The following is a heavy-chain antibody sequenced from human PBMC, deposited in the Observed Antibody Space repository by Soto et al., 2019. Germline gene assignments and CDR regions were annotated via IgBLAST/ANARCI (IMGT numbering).Heavy chain of an antibody. CDR2: IYFTGNT. J-gene: IGHJ5*02. CDR1: GGSITSSSHF. D-gene: IGHD6-25*01. Sequence: PSETLSLTCSASGGSITSSSHFWGWVRQPPGKGLEWIGTIYFTGNTYYTPSLKSRLTMSIDTSKNEFSLRLNSVTAADTAVYDCAGQTFTIAAASYGRSNWFDPWGPGTLVTVSS. V-gene: IGHV4-39*01. CDR3: AGQTFTIAAASYGRSNWFDP.